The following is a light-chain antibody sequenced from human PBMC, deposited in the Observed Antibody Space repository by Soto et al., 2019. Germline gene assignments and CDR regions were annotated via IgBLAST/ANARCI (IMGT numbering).Light chain of an antibody. CDR1: QSISPW. J-gene: IGKJ2*01. V-gene: IGKV1-5*03. Sequence: DIQMTQSPSTLSASVGDRVTITCRASQSISPWLAWYQQKPGKAPKILIYKASSLESGVPSRFSGSGSGTEFTLTISSLQPDDFATYYCQQNFSYSRTFGQGTKLEIK. CDR2: KAS. CDR3: QQNFSYSRT.